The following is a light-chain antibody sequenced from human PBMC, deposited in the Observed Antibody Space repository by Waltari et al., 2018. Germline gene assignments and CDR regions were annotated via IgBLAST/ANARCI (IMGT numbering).Light chain of an antibody. J-gene: IGLJ2*01. Sequence: QSALTQPRSVSGSPAQSVTISCSGTSSDIGGYNYVSWYQQYPGKAPKLIIYDVNKRPPGVPYRFPGSKSGNTASLTISGLQTEDEADYYCCSYAGPDNHVVFGGGTKMTVL. CDR1: SSDIGGYNY. V-gene: IGLV2-11*01. CDR2: DVN. CDR3: CSYAGPDNHVV.